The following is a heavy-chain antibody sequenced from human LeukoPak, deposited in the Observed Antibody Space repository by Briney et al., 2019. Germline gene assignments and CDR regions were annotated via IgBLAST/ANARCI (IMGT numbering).Heavy chain of an antibody. Sequence: PSETLSLTCTVSGGSISSYYWSWIRQPPGKALEWIGYIYYSGSTNYNPSLKSRVTISVDTSKNQFSLKLSSVTAADTAVYYCARETVPAQNAYYMDVWGKGTTVTVSS. D-gene: IGHD2-8*01. CDR3: ARETVPAQNAYYMDV. CDR2: IYYSGST. CDR1: GGSISSYY. V-gene: IGHV4-59*01. J-gene: IGHJ6*03.